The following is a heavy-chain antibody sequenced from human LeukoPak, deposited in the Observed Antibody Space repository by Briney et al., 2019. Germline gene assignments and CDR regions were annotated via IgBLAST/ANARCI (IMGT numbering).Heavy chain of an antibody. Sequence: SETLSLTCTVSGGSISSYYWSWIRQPAGKGLEYIGRISGSGSTNYNPSLKSRVTISVDTSKNQFSLKLSSVTAADTAVYYCARHALYSSIIRNYYYGMDVWGQGTTVTVSS. J-gene: IGHJ6*02. CDR3: ARHALYSSIIRNYYYGMDV. CDR1: GGSISSYY. D-gene: IGHD5-18*01. CDR2: ISGSGST. V-gene: IGHV4-4*07.